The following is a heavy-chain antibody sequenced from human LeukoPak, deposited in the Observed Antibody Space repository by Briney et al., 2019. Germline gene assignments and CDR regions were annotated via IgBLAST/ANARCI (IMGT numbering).Heavy chain of an antibody. Sequence: GGSVRLFCAACGFTFSSYALSWVHQAPGKGLEWVSAISGNGGSTYSADSVKGRFTISRDNSKNTLYLQMNSLRAEDTAVYYCANPYSGSYDADYWGQGTLVTVSS. CDR2: ISGNGGST. V-gene: IGHV3-23*01. J-gene: IGHJ4*02. D-gene: IGHD1-26*01. CDR3: ANPYSGSYDADY. CDR1: GFTFSSYA.